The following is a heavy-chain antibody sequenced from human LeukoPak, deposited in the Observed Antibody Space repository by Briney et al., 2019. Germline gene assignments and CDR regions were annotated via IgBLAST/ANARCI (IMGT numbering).Heavy chain of an antibody. D-gene: IGHD6-13*01. J-gene: IGHJ4*02. V-gene: IGHV1-2*02. CDR2: INPNSGGT. CDR1: GYTLTGYY. Sequence: ASVKVSCKASGYTLTGYYMHWVRQAPGQGLEWMGWINPNSGGTNYAQKFQGRVTMTRDTSISTAYMELSRLRSDDTAVYYCARDPSGGVAAAGYFDYWGQGTLVTVSS. CDR3: ARDPSGGVAAAGYFDY.